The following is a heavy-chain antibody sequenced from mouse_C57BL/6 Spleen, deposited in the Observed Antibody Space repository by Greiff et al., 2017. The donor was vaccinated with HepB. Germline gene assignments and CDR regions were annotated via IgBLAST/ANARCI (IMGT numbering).Heavy chain of an antibody. CDR3: ARYGDSSGYYFDY. D-gene: IGHD3-2*02. Sequence: QVQLKQPGAELVKPGASVKLSCKASGYTFTSYWMHWVKQRPGQGLEWIGMIHPNSGSTNYNEKFKSKATLTVDKSSSTAYMQLSSLTSEDSAVYYCARYGDSSGYYFDYWGQGTTLTVSS. J-gene: IGHJ2*01. V-gene: IGHV1-64*01. CDR1: GYTFTSYW. CDR2: IHPNSGST.